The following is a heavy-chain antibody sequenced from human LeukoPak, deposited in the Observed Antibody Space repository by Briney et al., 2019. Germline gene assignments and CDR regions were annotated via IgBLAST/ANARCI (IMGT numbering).Heavy chain of an antibody. J-gene: IGHJ6*03. D-gene: IGHD3-22*01. V-gene: IGHV1-8*01. CDR2: MNPNSGNT. CDR3: ARDSKPYYYDSGTPYYMDV. CDR1: GYTFTSYD. Sequence: ASVKVSCKASGYTFTSYDINWVRQATGQGLEWMGWMNPNSGNTGYAQKFQGRVTITADKSTSTAYMELSSLRSEDTAVYYCARDSKPYYYDSGTPYYMDVWGKGTTVTVSS.